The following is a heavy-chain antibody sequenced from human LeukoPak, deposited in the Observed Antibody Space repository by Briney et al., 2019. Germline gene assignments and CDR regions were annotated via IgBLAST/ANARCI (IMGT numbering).Heavy chain of an antibody. CDR3: ARVVDTAMVEGYYFDY. J-gene: IGHJ4*02. V-gene: IGHV1-18*01. CDR2: ISAYNGNT. D-gene: IGHD5-18*01. CDR1: GYTFTSYG. Sequence: ALVKVSCKASGYTFTSYGISWVRQAPGQGLEWMGWISAYNGNTNYAQKLQGRVIMTTDTSTSTAYMELRSLRSDDTAVYYCARVVDTAMVEGYYFDYWGQGTLVTVSS.